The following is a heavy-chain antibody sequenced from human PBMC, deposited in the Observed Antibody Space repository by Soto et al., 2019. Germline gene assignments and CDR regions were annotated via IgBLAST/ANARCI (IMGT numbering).Heavy chain of an antibody. V-gene: IGHV4-59*01. CDR2: IYYSGST. D-gene: IGHD3-16*02. Sequence: PSETLSLTCTVSGGSISSYYWSWIRQPPGKGLEWIGYIYYSGSTNYNPSLKSRVTISVDTSKNQFSLKLSSVTAADTAVYYCAKAGLRLEELSKRGPFDYWGQGSLVTVSS. J-gene: IGHJ4*02. CDR3: AKAGLRLEELSKRGPFDY. CDR1: GGSISSYY.